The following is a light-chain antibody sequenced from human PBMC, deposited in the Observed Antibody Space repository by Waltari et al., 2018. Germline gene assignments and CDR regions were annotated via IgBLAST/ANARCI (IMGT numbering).Light chain of an antibody. CDR3: NSYAGSKHYV. Sequence: QSALTQPPSASGSPGQSVTISCTGTSSDVGGYDYVSWYQPHPGKAPKLKIYDVNKRPSGVPDRFSGSKSGNTASLTVSGLQAEDEADYFCNSYAGSKHYVFGTGTKVTVL. V-gene: IGLV2-8*01. J-gene: IGLJ1*01. CDR2: DVN. CDR1: SSDVGGYDY.